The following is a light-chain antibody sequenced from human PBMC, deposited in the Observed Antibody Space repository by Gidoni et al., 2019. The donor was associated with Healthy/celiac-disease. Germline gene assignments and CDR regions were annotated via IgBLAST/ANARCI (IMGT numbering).Light chain of an antibody. CDR3: QQRSNWPPFT. CDR1: QSVSSY. Sequence: EIVLTQSPATLSLSPGERATLSCRASQSVSSYLAGYQQKPGQAPRLLIYDASNRATGIPARFSGSGSVTDFTLTISSLEPEDFAVYYCQQRSNWPPFTFGPGTKVDIK. CDR2: DAS. J-gene: IGKJ3*01. V-gene: IGKV3-11*01.